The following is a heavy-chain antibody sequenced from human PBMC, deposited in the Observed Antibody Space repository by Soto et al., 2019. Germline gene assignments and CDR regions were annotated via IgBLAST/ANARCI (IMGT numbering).Heavy chain of an antibody. J-gene: IGHJ3*02. CDR1: GFTFSSYS. Sequence: EVQLVESGGGLVKPGGSLRLSCAASGFTFSSYSMNWVRQAPGKGLEWVSSISSSSSYIYYADSVKGRFTISRDNAKNSLYLQINSLRAEDTAVYYCARDLQVYDYIWGSYRRDAFDIWGQGTMVTVSS. CDR2: ISSSSSYI. V-gene: IGHV3-21*01. D-gene: IGHD3-16*02. CDR3: ARDLQVYDYIWGSYRRDAFDI.